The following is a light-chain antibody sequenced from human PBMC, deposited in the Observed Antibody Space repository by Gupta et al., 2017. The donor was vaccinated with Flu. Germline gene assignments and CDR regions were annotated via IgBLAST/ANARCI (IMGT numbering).Light chain of an antibody. Sequence: QSSLTQPASVSGSPGQSITISCTGTSSAVGAYGFVSWYQQHPDNLPKLIFYEVNKRPSVGSHCFSGNVAGNAALLNIFGLQEEDEADYYYCSYTRASTLVFGGGT. V-gene: IGLV2-23*02. CDR1: SSAVGAYGF. J-gene: IGLJ3*02. CDR2: EVN. CDR3: CSYTRASTLV.